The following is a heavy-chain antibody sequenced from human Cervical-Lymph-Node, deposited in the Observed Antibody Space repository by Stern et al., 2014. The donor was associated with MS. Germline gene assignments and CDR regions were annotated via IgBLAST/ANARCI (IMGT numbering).Heavy chain of an antibody. D-gene: IGHD2/OR15-2a*01. Sequence: QITLKESGPTRVRPTETLTLTCTFSGFSLSTSGVGVGWIRQAPGEALEWLAFIYWDDDKRYTSPLKTRLTITKFVSKNQVVLTLANVDPADTGTYFCARSVDLGTFWPRQFDYWGQGTLVTVSS. V-gene: IGHV2-5*02. CDR3: ARSVDLGTFWPRQFDY. J-gene: IGHJ4*02. CDR1: GFSLSTSGVG. CDR2: IYWDDDK.